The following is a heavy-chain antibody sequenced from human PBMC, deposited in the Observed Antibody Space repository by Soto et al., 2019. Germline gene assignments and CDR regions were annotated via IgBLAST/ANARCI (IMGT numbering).Heavy chain of an antibody. CDR1: GDSVSSNSAA. V-gene: IGHV6-1*01. J-gene: IGHJ5*01. Sequence: PSQTLSLTCVISGDSVSSNSAAWNWIRQSPSRGLEWLGRTYYRSKWYNDYAVSVKSRITINVETSKNQFSLQLDSVTPEDTAVYYCARDSSLIQDYDTFAGFYNVIGWFDCWGQGTLVTVSS. D-gene: IGHD3-9*01. CDR3: ARDSSLIQDYDTFAGFYNVIGWFDC. CDR2: TYYRSKWYN.